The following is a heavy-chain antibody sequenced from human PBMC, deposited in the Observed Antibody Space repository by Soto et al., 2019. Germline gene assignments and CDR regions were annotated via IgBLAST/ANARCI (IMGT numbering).Heavy chain of an antibody. V-gene: IGHV3-7*01. CDR2: IKEDGSQK. CDR1: GFSFSSHW. J-gene: IGHJ3*01. D-gene: IGHD2-8*01. CDR3: ARDGRYCTWSNCKGDAFDV. Sequence: EVQLVESGGGLVQPGGSLRLSCAASGFSFSSHWMTWVRQTPGKGLEWVANIKEDGSQKYYVDSVKGRFTIFRDNAKNSLSLQMNSLRVEATAVYYCARDGRYCTWSNCKGDAFDVWGQGTVVTVSS.